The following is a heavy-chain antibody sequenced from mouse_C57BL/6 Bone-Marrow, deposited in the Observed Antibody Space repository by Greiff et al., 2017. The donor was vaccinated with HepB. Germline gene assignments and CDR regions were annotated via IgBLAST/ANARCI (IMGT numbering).Heavy chain of an antibody. CDR3: ARQGGNFYYFDY. J-gene: IGHJ2*01. V-gene: IGHV1-69*01. CDR2: IDPSDSYT. Sequence: VKLQQPGAELVMPGASVKLSCKASGYTFTSYWMHWVKQRPGQGLEWIGEIDPSDSYTNYNQKFKGKSTLTVDKSSSTAYMQLSSLTSEDSAVYYCARQGGNFYYFDYWGQGTTLTVSS. CDR1: GYTFTSYW. D-gene: IGHD2-1*01.